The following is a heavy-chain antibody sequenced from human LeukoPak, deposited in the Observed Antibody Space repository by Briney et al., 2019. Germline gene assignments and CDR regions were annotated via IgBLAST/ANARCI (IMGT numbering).Heavy chain of an antibody. CDR3: ARQPYDSSAYAFDY. J-gene: IGHJ4*02. Sequence: SETLSLTCAVYGGSFSGYYWSWIRQPPGKGLEWIGSVYYSGSTHYNPSLKSRATISEDTSKNQFSLKLSSVTAADTAVYYCARQPYDSSAYAFDYWGQGTLVTVSS. CDR2: VYYSGST. V-gene: IGHV4-34*01. D-gene: IGHD3-22*01. CDR1: GGSFSGYY.